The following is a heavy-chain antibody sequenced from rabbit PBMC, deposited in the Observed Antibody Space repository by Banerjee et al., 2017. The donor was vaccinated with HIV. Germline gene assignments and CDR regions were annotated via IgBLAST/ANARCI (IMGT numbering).Heavy chain of an antibody. CDR1: GFNFSSCG. D-gene: IGHD4-1*01. V-gene: IGHV1S45*01. CDR3: ARDLAGVTGWNFNL. Sequence: QEQLVESGGDLVKPGASLTLTCKASGFNFSSCGVSWVRQAPGKGPEWIACIATGSAYIHYATWAKGRFTISKTSSTTVTLQMTSLTAADTATYFCARDLAGVTGWNFNLWGPGTLVTVS. J-gene: IGHJ4*01. CDR2: IATGSAYI.